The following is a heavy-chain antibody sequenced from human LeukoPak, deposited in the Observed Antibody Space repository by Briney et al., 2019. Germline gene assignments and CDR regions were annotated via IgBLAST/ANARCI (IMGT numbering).Heavy chain of an antibody. CDR3: VRSAFLTTEFYFDY. CDR2: ISSSSSYI. Sequence: PGGSLRLSCAASGFTFSSYSMNWVRQAPGKGLEWVSSISSSSSYIYYADSVKGRFTISRDNAKNTLYLQMNSLRAEDTAVYYCVRSAFLTTEFYFDYWGQGTLVTVSS. V-gene: IGHV3-21*01. J-gene: IGHJ4*02. D-gene: IGHD4-11*01. CDR1: GFTFSSYS.